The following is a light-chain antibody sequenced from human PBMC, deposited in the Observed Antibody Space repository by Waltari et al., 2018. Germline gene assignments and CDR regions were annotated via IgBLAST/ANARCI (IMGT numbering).Light chain of an antibody. Sequence: QSALTQPRSVSGSPGQSVTISCTGTSSDFGGYNYVSWYQQHPGNAPKPIIYDFTKRPSGVPDRFSGSKAGNTASLTISGLQAEDEADYYCCSYAGPYTLIIFGGGTKLTVV. CDR2: DFT. J-gene: IGLJ2*01. V-gene: IGLV2-11*01. CDR3: CSYAGPYTLII. CDR1: SSDFGGYNY.